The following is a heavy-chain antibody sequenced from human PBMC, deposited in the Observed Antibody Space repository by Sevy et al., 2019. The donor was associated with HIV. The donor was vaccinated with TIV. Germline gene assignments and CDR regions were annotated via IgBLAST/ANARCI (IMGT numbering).Heavy chain of an antibody. Sequence: GGSLRLSCAASGFTFSSYAMSWVRQAPGKGLEWVSAISGSGGSTYYADSVKGRFIISRDNSKNTLYLQMNSLRAEDTAVYYCAKEYYYDSSGSVGAFDIWGQGTMVTVSS. J-gene: IGHJ3*02. V-gene: IGHV3-23*01. CDR1: GFTFSSYA. CDR3: AKEYYYDSSGSVGAFDI. CDR2: ISGSGGST. D-gene: IGHD3-22*01.